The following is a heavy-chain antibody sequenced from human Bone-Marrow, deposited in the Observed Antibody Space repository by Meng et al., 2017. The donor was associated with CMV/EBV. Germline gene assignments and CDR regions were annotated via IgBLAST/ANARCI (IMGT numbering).Heavy chain of an antibody. V-gene: IGHV4-30-4*08. D-gene: IGHD3-22*01. Sequence: QVQLQESGPGLVKPSQTLSLTCTASGGSISSGDYYWSWIRQPPGKGLEWIGYIYYSGSTYYNPSLKSRVTISVDTSKNQFSLKLSSVTAADTAVYYCARDMGSSGYYGNNWFDPWGQGTLVTVSS. J-gene: IGHJ5*02. CDR3: ARDMGSSGYYGNNWFDP. CDR2: IYYSGST. CDR1: GGSISSGDYY.